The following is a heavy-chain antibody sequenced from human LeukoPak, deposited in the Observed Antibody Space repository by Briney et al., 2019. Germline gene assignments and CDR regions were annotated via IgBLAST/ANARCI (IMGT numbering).Heavy chain of an antibody. V-gene: IGHV4-34*01. CDR1: GGSFSGYY. CDR2: INHSGST. Sequence: SETLSLTCAVYGGSFSGYYWSWIRQPPGKGLEWIGEINHSGSTNYNPSLKSRVTISVDTSKNQFSLKLSSVTAADTAVYYCARTGPGLVRRSPYYYGSGSYSVWFDPWGQGTLVTVSS. D-gene: IGHD3-10*01. J-gene: IGHJ5*02. CDR3: ARTGPGLVRRSPYYYGSGSYSVWFDP.